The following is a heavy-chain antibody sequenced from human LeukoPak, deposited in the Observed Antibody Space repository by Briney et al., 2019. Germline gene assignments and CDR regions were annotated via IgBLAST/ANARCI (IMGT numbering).Heavy chain of an antibody. CDR1: GYTFTGYY. D-gene: IGHD3-22*01. CDR3: ARDYSPSGVRRDSSGYYLFRVFDP. J-gene: IGHJ5*02. Sequence: ASVKVSCKASGYTFTGYYMHWVRQAPGQGLEWMGIINPSGGSTSYAQKFQGRVTMTRDTSTSTVYMELSSLRSEDTAVYYCARDYSPSGVRRDSSGYYLFRVFDPWGQGTLVTVSS. V-gene: IGHV1-46*01. CDR2: INPSGGST.